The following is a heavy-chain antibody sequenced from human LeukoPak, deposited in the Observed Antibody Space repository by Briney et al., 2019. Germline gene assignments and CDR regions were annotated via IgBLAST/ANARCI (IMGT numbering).Heavy chain of an antibody. CDR1: GGSISSYY. Sequence: SETLSLTCTVSGGSISSYYWSWIRQPAGKGLEWIGRIYTSGSTNYNPSLKSRVTMSVDTSKNQFSLKLSSVTAADTAVYYCATGPEYSSSEGWFDPWGQGTLVTVSS. CDR3: ATGPEYSSSEGWFDP. D-gene: IGHD6-6*01. CDR2: IYTSGST. V-gene: IGHV4-4*07. J-gene: IGHJ5*02.